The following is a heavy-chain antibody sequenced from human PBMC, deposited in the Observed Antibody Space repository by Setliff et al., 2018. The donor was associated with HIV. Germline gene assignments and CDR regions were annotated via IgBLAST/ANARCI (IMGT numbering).Heavy chain of an antibody. D-gene: IGHD5-12*01. CDR3: ARHGGYNPLDY. CDR1: GYSFTKFW. Sequence: GESLKISCQASGYSFTKFWIGWVRQMPGKGLEWMGLIYPGDSDTRYSPSFQGQVTISVDTSVSTAYLQWSSLKASDTAMYFCARHGGYNPLDYWGQGTLVTVSS. J-gene: IGHJ4*02. CDR2: IYPGDSDT. V-gene: IGHV5-51*01.